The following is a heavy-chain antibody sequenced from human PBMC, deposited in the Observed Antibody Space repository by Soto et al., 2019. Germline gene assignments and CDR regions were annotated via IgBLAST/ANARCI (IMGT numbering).Heavy chain of an antibody. V-gene: IGHV4-59*08. D-gene: IGHD3-10*01. J-gene: IGHJ3*02. CDR1: GGSISSYY. CDR2: IYYSGST. Sequence: QVQLQESGPGLAKPSETLSLTCTVSGGSISSYYWTWIRQPPGKGLEWIGYIYYSGSTNYNPSLKSRVTISVDTSKNQFSLQLSSVTAADTAVYYCARRPGFGHAFDIWGQGTVVTVSS. CDR3: ARRPGFGHAFDI.